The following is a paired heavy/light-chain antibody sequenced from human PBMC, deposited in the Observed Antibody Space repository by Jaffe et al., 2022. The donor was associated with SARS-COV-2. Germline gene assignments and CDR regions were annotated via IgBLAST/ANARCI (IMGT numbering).Heavy chain of an antibody. CDR3: ARWEGGYCSGGSCFDYYGMDV. J-gene: IGHJ6*02. CDR2: ISSSGSTI. V-gene: IGHV3-48*03. CDR1: GFTFSSYE. D-gene: IGHD2-15*01. Sequence: EVQLVESGGGLVQPGGSLRLSCAASGFTFSSYEMNWVRQAPGKGLEWVSYISSSGSTIYYADSVKGRFTISRDNAKNSLYLQMNSLRAEDTAVYYCARWEGGYCSGGSCFDYYGMDVWGQGTTVTVSS.
Light chain of an antibody. CDR1: QSVSSN. Sequence: EIVMTQSPATLSVSPGERATLSCRASQSVSSNLAWYQQKPGQAPRLLIYGASTRATGIPARFSGSGSGTEFTLTISSLQSEDFAVYYCQQYNNWPPVTFGGGTKVEIK. J-gene: IGKJ4*01. CDR3: QQYNNWPPVT. V-gene: IGKV3-15*01. CDR2: GAS.